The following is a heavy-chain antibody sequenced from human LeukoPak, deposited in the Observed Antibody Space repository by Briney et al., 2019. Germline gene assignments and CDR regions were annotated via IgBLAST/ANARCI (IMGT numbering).Heavy chain of an antibody. V-gene: IGHV1-2*02. Sequence: ASVKVSCKASGYTFTGYYMHWVRQAPGQGLEWMGWINPNSGGTNYAQKFQGRVTMTRDTSISTAYMELSRLRSDDTAVYYCARGRYCSSTSCYEDYWGQGTLVTVSS. J-gene: IGHJ4*02. D-gene: IGHD2-2*01. CDR3: ARGRYCSSTSCYEDY. CDR1: GYTFTGYY. CDR2: INPNSGGT.